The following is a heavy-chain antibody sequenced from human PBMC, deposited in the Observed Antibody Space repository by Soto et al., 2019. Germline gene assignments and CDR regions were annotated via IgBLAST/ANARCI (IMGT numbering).Heavy chain of an antibody. J-gene: IGHJ4*02. CDR1: GYTFTSYG. CDR2: ISAYNGNT. CDR3: ARDGQGYCSSTSCYALDY. Sequence: EASVKVSCKASGYTFTSYGISWVRQAPGQGLEWMGWISAYNGNTNYAQKLQGRVTMTTDTSTSTAYMELRSLRSDDTAVYYCARDGQGYCSSTSCYALDYWGQGTLVTVSS. D-gene: IGHD2-2*01. V-gene: IGHV1-18*01.